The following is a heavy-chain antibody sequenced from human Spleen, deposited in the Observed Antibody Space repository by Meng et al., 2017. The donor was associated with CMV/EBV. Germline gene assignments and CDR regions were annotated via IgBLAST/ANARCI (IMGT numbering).Heavy chain of an antibody. CDR1: GFTFSSYG. V-gene: IGHV3-30*19. Sequence: GGSLRLSCAASGFTFSSYGMHWVRQAPGKGLEWGAVISYDGSNKYYADSVKGRFTISRDNSKNTLYLQMNSLRAEDTAVYYWARVVEWLRTLFDYWGQGTLVTVSS. D-gene: IGHD5-12*01. J-gene: IGHJ4*02. CDR3: ARVVEWLRTLFDY. CDR2: ISYDGSNK.